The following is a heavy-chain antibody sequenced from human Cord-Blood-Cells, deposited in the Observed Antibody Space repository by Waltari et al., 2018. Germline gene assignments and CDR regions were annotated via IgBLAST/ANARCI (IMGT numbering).Heavy chain of an antibody. CDR1: GYSFTSSW. V-gene: IGHV5-51*01. Sequence: EVQLVHSGAEVKKPGESLKISCKGSGYSFTSSWIGWVRQMPGKGLEWMGLIYPCDSDTRYSPSFQGQFTISADKSISTAYLQWSSLKASDTAMYYCARRPICYDSSGYYFDYWGQGTLVTVSS. CDR2: IYPCDSDT. D-gene: IGHD3-22*01. CDR3: ARRPICYDSSGYYFDY. J-gene: IGHJ4*02.